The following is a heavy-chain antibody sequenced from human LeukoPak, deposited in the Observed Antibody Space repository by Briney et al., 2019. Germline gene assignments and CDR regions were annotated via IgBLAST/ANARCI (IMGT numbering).Heavy chain of an antibody. J-gene: IGHJ5*01. CDR3: AKYSSGWYDF. CDR2: ISGSSTYI. D-gene: IGHD6-19*01. CDR1: GFTFSNYN. V-gene: IGHV3-21*01. Sequence: GVSLRLSCAASGFTFSNYNMNWVRQAPGKGLEWVSSISGSSTYIYYADSVKGRFTISRDNAKNSLYLQMNSLRAEDTAVYYCAKYSSGWYDFWGQGTLVTVSS.